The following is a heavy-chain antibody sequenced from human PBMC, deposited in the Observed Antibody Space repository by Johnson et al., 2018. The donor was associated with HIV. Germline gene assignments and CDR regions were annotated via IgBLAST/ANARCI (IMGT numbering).Heavy chain of an antibody. V-gene: IGHV3-7*01. J-gene: IGHJ3*02. CDR2: IKQDGSEK. Sequence: VQLVESGRGLVQPGGSLRLSCAASGFTFSSYWMSWVRQAPGKGLEWVANIKQDGSEKYYVDSVKGRFTISRDNAKNSLYLQMNSLRAEDTAVYYCAKGRSPRIQLRTWAFDIWGQGTMVIVSS. CDR3: AKGRSPRIQLRTWAFDI. CDR1: GFTFSSYW. D-gene: IGHD5-18*01.